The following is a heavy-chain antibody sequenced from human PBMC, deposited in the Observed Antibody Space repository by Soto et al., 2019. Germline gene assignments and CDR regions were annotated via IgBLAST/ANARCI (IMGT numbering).Heavy chain of an antibody. CDR1: GYTFTSYD. CDR2: MNPNSGNT. J-gene: IGHJ4*02. D-gene: IGHD3-22*01. V-gene: IGHV1-8*01. Sequence: GASVKVSCKASGYTFTSYDINWVRQATGQGLEWMGWMNPNSGNTGYAQKFQGRVTMTRNTSISTAYMELSSLRSEGTAVYYCARRTRNYYDSSGYYLIDYWGRGTLVTVAS. CDR3: ARRTRNYYDSSGYYLIDY.